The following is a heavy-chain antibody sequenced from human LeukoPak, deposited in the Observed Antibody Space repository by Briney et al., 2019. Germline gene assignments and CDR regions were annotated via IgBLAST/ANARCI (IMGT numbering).Heavy chain of an antibody. J-gene: IGHJ4*02. CDR3: ARDSNLFGFHYYFDN. D-gene: IGHD3-3*01. CDR1: EFSFSSYA. CDR2: LSYDGNYQ. Sequence: PGGSLRLSCAASEFSFSSYAMHWVRQAPGKGLEWVAALSYDGNYQYYRDSVKGRFTISRDNSNNSLFLQMNSLRAEDTAAYYCARDSNLFGFHYYFDNWGQGALVTVSS. V-gene: IGHV3-30*04.